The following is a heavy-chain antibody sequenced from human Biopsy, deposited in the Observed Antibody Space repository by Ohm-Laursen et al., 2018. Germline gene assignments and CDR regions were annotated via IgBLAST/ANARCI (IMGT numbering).Heavy chain of an antibody. J-gene: IGHJ4*02. D-gene: IGHD6-19*01. V-gene: IGHV4-61*01. CDR1: GDSLTSGPEN. Sequence: SDTLSLTWTVSGDSLTSGPENWSWIRQSPGQGLEYIGFIYSGGNTNYSPSLKNRVTMSVDTSKNQFYLKLYSVTAADTAVYYCARGMRSSGWPYFDSWGQGTLVTVSS. CDR3: ARGMRSSGWPYFDS. CDR2: IYSGGNT.